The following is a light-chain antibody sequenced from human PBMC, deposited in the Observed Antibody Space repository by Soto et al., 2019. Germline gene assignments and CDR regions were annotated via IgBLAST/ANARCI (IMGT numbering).Light chain of an antibody. V-gene: IGKV3-20*01. J-gene: IGKJ5*01. Sequence: EIVLTQSPGTLSLSPGESATLSCRASQSVSSAYLAWFQQKPGQAPRLLIYGASSRATGIPDRFSGSGSGTDFTLTISRLEPEDFVVFYCRQYDSSPITFGQGTRLEIK. CDR1: QSVSSAY. CDR2: GAS. CDR3: RQYDSSPIT.